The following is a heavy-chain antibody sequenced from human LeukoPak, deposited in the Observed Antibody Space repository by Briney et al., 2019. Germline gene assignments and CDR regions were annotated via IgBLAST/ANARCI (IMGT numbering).Heavy chain of an antibody. J-gene: IGHJ6*03. CDR3: ARDREPKREFTQYYYYYMDV. D-gene: IGHD3-10*01. V-gene: IGHV1-2*02. Sequence: ASVKVSCKASGYTFTGYYMHWVRQAPGQGLEWMGWINPNSGGTNYAQKFQGRVTMTRDTSISTAYMELSSLRSEDTAVYYCARDREPKREFTQYYYYYMDVWGKGTTVTVSS. CDR2: INPNSGGT. CDR1: GYTFTGYY.